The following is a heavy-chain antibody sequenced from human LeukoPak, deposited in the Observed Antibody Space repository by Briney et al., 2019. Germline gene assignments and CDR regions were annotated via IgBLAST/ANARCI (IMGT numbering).Heavy chain of an antibody. D-gene: IGHD3-10*01. J-gene: IGHJ6*03. CDR2: INPNSGGT. CDR3: ARGRLLWLGELSGGGYMDV. V-gene: IGHV1-2*02. CDR1: GYTFSDYY. Sequence: TSVKVSCKASGYTFSDYYMHWGRQAHGQGLEWMGWINPNSGGTNYAQKFQGRVTMTRDTSISTAYMELSRLRSDDTAVYYCARGRLLWLGELSGGGYMDVWGKGTTVTVSS.